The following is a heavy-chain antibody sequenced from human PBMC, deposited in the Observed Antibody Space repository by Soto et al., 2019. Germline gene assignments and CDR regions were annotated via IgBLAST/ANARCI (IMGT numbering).Heavy chain of an antibody. CDR1: GYTFTSYY. J-gene: IGHJ4*02. CDR2: INPSGGST. Sequence: ASVKVSCKASGYTFTSYYMHWVRQAPGQGLEWMGIINPSGGSTSYAQKFQGRVTMTRDTSTSTVYMELSSLRSEETAVYYCARELSITIFGVVTEALNYFDYWGQGTLVTVSS. D-gene: IGHD3-3*01. CDR3: ARELSITIFGVVTEALNYFDY. V-gene: IGHV1-46*01.